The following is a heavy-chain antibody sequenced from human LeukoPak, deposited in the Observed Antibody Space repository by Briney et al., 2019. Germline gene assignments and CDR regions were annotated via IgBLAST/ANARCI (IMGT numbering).Heavy chain of an antibody. CDR3: ARYGSGIRGYCSGGSCA. CDR2: ISSSGSTI. J-gene: IGHJ5*02. D-gene: IGHD2-15*01. Sequence: GGSLRLSCAASGFTVSSNYMSWVRQAPGKGLEWVSYISSSGSTIYYADSVKGRFTISRDNAKNSLYLQMNSLRAEDTAVYYCARYGSGIRGYCSGGSCAWGQGTLVTVSS. V-gene: IGHV3-11*01. CDR1: GFTVSSNY.